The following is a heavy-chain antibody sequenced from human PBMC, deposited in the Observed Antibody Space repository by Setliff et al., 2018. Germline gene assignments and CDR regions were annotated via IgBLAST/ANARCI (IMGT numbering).Heavy chain of an antibody. V-gene: IGHV4-39*07. CDR2: IYYSGST. D-gene: IGHD3-3*01. CDR3: ARDILNFWSGFVLRYFDL. CDR1: GGSISSSSYY. J-gene: IGHJ2*01. Sequence: PSETLSLTCTVSGGSISSSSYYWGWIRQPPGKELEWIVSIYYSGSTYYNPTLKSRVTLSVDTSKNQFSLKLSSVTAADTAVYYCARDILNFWSGFVLRYFDLWGRGTLVTVSS.